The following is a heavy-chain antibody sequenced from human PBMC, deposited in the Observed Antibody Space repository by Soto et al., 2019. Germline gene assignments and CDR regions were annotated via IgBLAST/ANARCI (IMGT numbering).Heavy chain of an antibody. D-gene: IGHD5-12*01. V-gene: IGHV1-3*05. CDR1: GYTFTSYA. J-gene: IGHJ4*02. CDR3: ARDTINDY. Sequence: QVQLVQSGAEEKKPRASVKVSCKASGYTFTSYAMHWVRQAPGQRLEWMGWINAGNGNRKYSQKFQGRVTITRDTSASTAYMELSSLRSEDTAVYYCARDTINDYWGQGTLVTVSS. CDR2: INAGNGNR.